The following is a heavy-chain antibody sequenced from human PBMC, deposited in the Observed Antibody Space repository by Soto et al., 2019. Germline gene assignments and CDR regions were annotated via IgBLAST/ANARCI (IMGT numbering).Heavy chain of an antibody. D-gene: IGHD6-19*01. CDR2: ISYNGINI. CDR3: ARGGAVASSWYFDL. J-gene: IGHJ2*01. V-gene: IGHV3-30-3*01. Sequence: QVQVVESGVGVVQPGRSLRLSCAASGFTFSSFAFHWVRQAPGKGLEWVTAISYNGINIYYADSVKGRFTISRDNSKNTLYLQMNSLRAEDTARYYCARGGAVASSWYFDLWGRGTLVTVSS. CDR1: GFTFSSFA.